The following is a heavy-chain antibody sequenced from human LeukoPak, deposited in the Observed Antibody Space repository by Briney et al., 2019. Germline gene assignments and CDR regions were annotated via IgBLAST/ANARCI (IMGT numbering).Heavy chain of an antibody. CDR2: TSRNSTYI. CDR1: GFTFSSYI. V-gene: IGHV3-21*01. J-gene: IGHJ4*02. Sequence: GGSLRLSCAASGFTFSSYIMNWVRQAPGKGLEWVASTSRNSTYIHYADSVKGRFTISRDNARNSLFLQMNSLRAEDTAIYYCASDEGNYFDYWGQGTLVTVSS. CDR3: ASDEGNYFDY.